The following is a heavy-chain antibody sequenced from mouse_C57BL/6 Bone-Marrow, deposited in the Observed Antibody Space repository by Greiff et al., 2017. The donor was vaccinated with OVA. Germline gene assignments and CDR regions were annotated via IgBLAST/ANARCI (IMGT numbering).Heavy chain of an antibody. D-gene: IGHD1-1*01. CDR1: GYTFTDYY. V-gene: IGHV1-76*01. CDR3: ATDGGSSPWFAY. Sequence: VHLVESGAELVRPGASVKLSCKASGYTFTDYYINWVKQRPGQGLEWIARIYPGSGNTYYNEKFKGKATLTAEKSSSTAYMQLSSLTSEDSAVYFCATDGGSSPWFAYWGQGTLVTVSA. CDR2: IYPGSGNT. J-gene: IGHJ3*01.